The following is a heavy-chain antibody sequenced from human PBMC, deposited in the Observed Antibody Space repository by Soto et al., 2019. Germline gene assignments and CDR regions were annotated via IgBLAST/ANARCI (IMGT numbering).Heavy chain of an antibody. J-gene: IGHJ6*03. CDR2: INHSGST. Sequence: PSETLSLTCAVYGGSFSGYYWSWIRQPPGKGLEWIGEINHSGSTNYNPSLKSRVTISVDTPKNQFSLKLSSVTAADTAVYYCARVVLVYYYYMDVWGKGTTVTVSS. CDR1: GGSFSGYY. CDR3: ARVVLVYYYYMDV. D-gene: IGHD2-8*02. V-gene: IGHV4-34*01.